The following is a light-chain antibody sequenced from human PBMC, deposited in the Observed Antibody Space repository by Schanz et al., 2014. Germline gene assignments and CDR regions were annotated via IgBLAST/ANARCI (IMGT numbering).Light chain of an antibody. Sequence: EIVLTQSPATLSVSPGERGTLSCRASQSVRSSYLAWYQQKPGQAPRLLIYGTTNRATGIPARFSGSGSGTEFTLTISSLQSEDFAVYYCQQYNNWRGTFGQGTKVEIK. V-gene: IGKV3-15*01. J-gene: IGKJ1*01. CDR3: QQYNNWRGT. CDR2: GTT. CDR1: QSVRSSY.